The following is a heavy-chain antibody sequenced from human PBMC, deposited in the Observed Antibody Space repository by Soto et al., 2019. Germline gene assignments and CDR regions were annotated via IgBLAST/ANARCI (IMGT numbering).Heavy chain of an antibody. CDR2: ISSSGSTI. Sequence: GSLRLSCAASGFTFSSYEMNWVRQAPGKGLEWVSYISSSGSTIYYADSVKGRFTISRDNAKNSLYLQMNSLRAEDTAVYYCAREYGSGSYYLMFTYYGMDVWGQGTTVTVSS. V-gene: IGHV3-48*03. J-gene: IGHJ6*02. CDR1: GFTFSSYE. D-gene: IGHD3-10*01. CDR3: AREYGSGSYYLMFTYYGMDV.